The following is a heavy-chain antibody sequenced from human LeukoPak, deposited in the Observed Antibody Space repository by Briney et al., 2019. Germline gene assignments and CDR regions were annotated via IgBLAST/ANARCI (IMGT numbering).Heavy chain of an antibody. V-gene: IGHV1-18*01. J-gene: IGHJ6*03. D-gene: IGHD5-18*01. CDR2: ISAYNGNT. CDR3: ARLVPGYSYGYWGYYYYYMDV. Sequence: ASVKVSCKASGYTFTSYGISWVRQAPGQGLEWMGWISAYNGNTNYAQKLQGRVTMTTDTSTSTAYMELSSLRSEDTAVYYCARLVPGYSYGYWGYYYYYMDVWGKGTTVTVSS. CDR1: GYTFTSYG.